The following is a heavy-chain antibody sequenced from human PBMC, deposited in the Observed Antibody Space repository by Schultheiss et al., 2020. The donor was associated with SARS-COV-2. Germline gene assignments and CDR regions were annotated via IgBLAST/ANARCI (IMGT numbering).Heavy chain of an antibody. CDR2: ISGSGGST. Sequence: GGSLRLSCAASGFTFSSYAMSWVRQAPGKGLEWVSAISGSGGSTYYADSVKGRFTISRDNAKNTLYLQMNSLRAEDTAVYYCARDSGSYYYYMDVWGKGTTVTVSS. J-gene: IGHJ6*03. CDR1: GFTFSSYA. D-gene: IGHD1-26*01. V-gene: IGHV3-23*01. CDR3: ARDSGSYYYYMDV.